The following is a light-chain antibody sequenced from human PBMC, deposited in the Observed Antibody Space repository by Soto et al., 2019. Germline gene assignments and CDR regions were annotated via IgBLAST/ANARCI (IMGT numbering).Light chain of an antibody. CDR1: QSLNSSY. CDR2: GTS. J-gene: IGKJ2*01. V-gene: IGKV3-20*01. CDR3: QQSGSSPYT. Sequence: EVVLTQSPGTLSLSPGERATLSCRASQSLNSSYLAWFRQKPGQAPRLLIYGTSTRAIGIPDRFSGSGSGTGFTLTISRLEPEDFAVYYCQQSGSSPYTFGQGTKLEIK.